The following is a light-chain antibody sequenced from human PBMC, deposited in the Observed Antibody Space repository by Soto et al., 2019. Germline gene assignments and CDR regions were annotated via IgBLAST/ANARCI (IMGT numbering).Light chain of an antibody. Sequence: DIQMTQSPSSLSVSVGDRVTITCQASQDISNYLHWFQQKPGKAPQLLIFDVSNLQTGVPSRFSGGGSGTDFALTISSLEPEDIATYYCQQYDSRPLTFGQGTRLEI. CDR1: QDISNY. CDR2: DVS. CDR3: QQYDSRPLT. J-gene: IGKJ5*01. V-gene: IGKV1-33*01.